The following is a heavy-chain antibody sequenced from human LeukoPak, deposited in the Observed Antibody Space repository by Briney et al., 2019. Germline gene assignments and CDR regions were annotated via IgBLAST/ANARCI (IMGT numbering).Heavy chain of an antibody. V-gene: IGHV3-23*01. CDR1: GFTFSSYA. D-gene: IGHD5-12*01. CDR3: AKTGYDSAFDI. J-gene: IGHJ3*02. CDR2: ISGSGGST. Sequence: GGSLRLSCAASGFTFSSYAMSWVRQAPGKGLEWVSAISGSGGSTYYADSVKGRFTISRDDAKNSLYLQMNSLRVEDTALYYCAKTGYDSAFDIWGQGTMVTVSS.